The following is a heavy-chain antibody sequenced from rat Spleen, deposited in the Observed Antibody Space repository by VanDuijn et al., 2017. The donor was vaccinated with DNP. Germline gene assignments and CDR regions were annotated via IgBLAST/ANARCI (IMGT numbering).Heavy chain of an antibody. J-gene: IGHJ1*01. D-gene: IGHD1-3*01. CDR3: ARKSFKGWFFDF. CDR2: INKDSSTT. V-gene: IGHV4-2*01. CDR1: GFTFSGYW. Sequence: EVQLVETGGGLVQPGRSVKLSCVASGFTFSGYWMYWIRQAPGKGLEWIGEINKDSSTTNSSPSLRERFTISRDNAQNSLYLQMSKVGSDDTAIYYCARKSFKGWFFDFWGPGTMVTVSS.